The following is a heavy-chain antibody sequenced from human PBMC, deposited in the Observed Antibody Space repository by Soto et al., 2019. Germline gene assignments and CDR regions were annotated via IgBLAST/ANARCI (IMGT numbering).Heavy chain of an antibody. D-gene: IGHD6-13*01. Sequence: SETLSLTCAVYGGSFSGYYWSWIRQPPGKGLEWIGEINHSGSTNYNPSLKSRVTISVDTSKNQFSLKLSSVTAADTAVYYCASLKVAAASGPPHYYYYMDVWGKGTTVTVSS. CDR2: INHSGST. CDR3: ASLKVAAASGPPHYYYYMDV. CDR1: GGSFSGYY. J-gene: IGHJ6*03. V-gene: IGHV4-34*01.